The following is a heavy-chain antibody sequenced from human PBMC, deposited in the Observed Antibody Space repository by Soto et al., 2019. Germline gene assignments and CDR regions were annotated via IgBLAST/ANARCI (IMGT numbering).Heavy chain of an antibody. D-gene: IGHD3-3*01. J-gene: IGHJ3*02. Sequence: GESLKISCAASGFTFSSYAMSWVRQAPGKGLEWVSAISGSGGSTYYADSVKGRFTISRDNSKNTLYLQMNSLRAEDTAVYYCAKDADFWSGYADDAFDIWGQGTMVTVSS. CDR2: ISGSGGST. CDR3: AKDADFWSGYADDAFDI. CDR1: GFTFSSYA. V-gene: IGHV3-23*01.